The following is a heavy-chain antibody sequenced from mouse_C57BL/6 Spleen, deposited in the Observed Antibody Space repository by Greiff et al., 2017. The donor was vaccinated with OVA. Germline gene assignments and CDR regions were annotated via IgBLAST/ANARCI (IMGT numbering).Heavy chain of an antibody. Sequence: QVQLQQSGPELVKPGASVKISCKASGYTFTDYYINWVKQRPGQGLEWIGWIFPGSGSTYYNEKFKGKATLTVDKSSSTAYMLLSSLTSEDSAVYFCARSTYYSNYVSWFDYWGQGTLVTVSA. CDR2: IFPGSGST. CDR1: GYTFTDYY. CDR3: ARSTYYSNYVSWFDY. V-gene: IGHV1-75*01. D-gene: IGHD2-5*01. J-gene: IGHJ3*01.